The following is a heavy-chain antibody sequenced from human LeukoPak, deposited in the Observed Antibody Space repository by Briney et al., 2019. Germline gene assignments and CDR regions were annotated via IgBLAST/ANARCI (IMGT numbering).Heavy chain of an antibody. CDR2: MDPNSGNT. CDR1: GYTFTNYD. CDR3: ARGRATVTTHWFDH. J-gene: IGHJ5*02. Sequence: GASVKVSCQASGYTFTNYDINWVRLATGRGLEWMGWMDPNSGNTGYAQKFQGRVTITRNTSISTAYMELRSPTSEDTAVYYCARGRATVTTHWFDHWGQGTLVTVSS. D-gene: IGHD4-11*01. V-gene: IGHV1-8*03.